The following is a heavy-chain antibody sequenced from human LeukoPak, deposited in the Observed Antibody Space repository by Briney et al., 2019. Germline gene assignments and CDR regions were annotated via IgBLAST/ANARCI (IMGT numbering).Heavy chain of an antibody. CDR2: NNHSGST. Sequence: SETLSLTCAVYGGSYSGYYWSWIRQPPGKGLEWIGENNHSGSTNYNPSLKSRVTISVDTSKNQFSLKLSSVTAADTAVYYCARGPVAAAGRQGWFDPWGQGTLVTVSS. V-gene: IGHV4-34*01. CDR3: ARGPVAAAGRQGWFDP. J-gene: IGHJ5*02. CDR1: GGSYSGYY. D-gene: IGHD6-13*01.